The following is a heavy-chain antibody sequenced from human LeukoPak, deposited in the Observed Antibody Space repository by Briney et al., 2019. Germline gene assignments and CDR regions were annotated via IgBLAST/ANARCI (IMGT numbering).Heavy chain of an antibody. CDR3: ATRPTPPYYYYYMDV. D-gene: IGHD4-23*01. CDR2: IYYSGST. V-gene: IGHV4-59*12. Sequence: SETLSLTGTVSGGSISSYYWSWIRQPPGKGLEWIGYIYYSGSTNYNPSLKSRVTISVDTSKNQFSLKVNSVTAADTAVYYCATRPTPPYYYYYMDVWGKGTTVTVSS. CDR1: GGSISSYY. J-gene: IGHJ6*03.